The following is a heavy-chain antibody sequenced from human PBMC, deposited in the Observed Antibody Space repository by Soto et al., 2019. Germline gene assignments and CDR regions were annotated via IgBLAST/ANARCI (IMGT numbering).Heavy chain of an antibody. D-gene: IGHD3-3*01. J-gene: IGHJ5*02. V-gene: IGHV4-59*01. Sequence: SETLSLTCTISGGSISSYYWSWIRQPPGKGLEWIGYIYYSGSTNYNPSLKSRVPISVDTSKHQFSLKLSSVTAADTAVYYCARLFYVFWSGYYTNLRGNRFDPWGQGTLVTVSS. CDR1: GGSISSYY. CDR3: ARLFYVFWSGYYTNLRGNRFDP. CDR2: IYYSGST.